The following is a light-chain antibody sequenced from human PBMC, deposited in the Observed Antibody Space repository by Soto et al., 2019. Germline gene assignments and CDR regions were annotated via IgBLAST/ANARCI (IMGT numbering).Light chain of an antibody. V-gene: IGKV3-15*01. CDR2: GVS. Sequence: EIVLTQSPATLSVSPGERATLSCRASQSVKSYLAWYQQRPGQAPRLLMYGVSTRATGIPARFSGSGSGTEFTLSITSLQSEDFAVYYCQQYNSWPQYTFGQGTKLEIK. CDR1: QSVKSY. J-gene: IGKJ2*01. CDR3: QQYNSWPQYT.